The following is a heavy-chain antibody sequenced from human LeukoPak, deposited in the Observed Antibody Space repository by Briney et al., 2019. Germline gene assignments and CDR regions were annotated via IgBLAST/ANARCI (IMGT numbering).Heavy chain of an antibody. CDR1: GYTFTNYA. V-gene: IGHV1-3*01. Sequence: EASVKVSCKASGYTFTNYAIHWVRQAPGQRLEWMGWINAGSGNTHYSQNFQDRVTITRDTSASIAYMELSSLSSEDTAVYYCASAWAAAGTWRTPPASFDYWGQGTLVTVSS. J-gene: IGHJ4*02. CDR3: ASAWAAAGTWRTPPASFDY. D-gene: IGHD6-13*01. CDR2: INAGSGNT.